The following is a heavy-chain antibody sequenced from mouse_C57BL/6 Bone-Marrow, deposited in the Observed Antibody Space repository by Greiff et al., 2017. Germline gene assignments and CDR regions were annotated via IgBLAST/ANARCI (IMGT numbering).Heavy chain of an antibody. J-gene: IGHJ3*01. Sequence: EVQLQESGPGLVKPSPSLSLTCSVTGYSITSGYYWNWIRQFPGNKLEWMGYISYDGSNNYNPSLKNRISITRDTSKNQFFLKLNSVTTEDTATYYCAPYYDYDGFAYWGQGTLVTVSA. CDR1: GYSITSGYY. CDR2: ISYDGSN. D-gene: IGHD2-4*01. V-gene: IGHV3-6*01. CDR3: APYYDYDGFAY.